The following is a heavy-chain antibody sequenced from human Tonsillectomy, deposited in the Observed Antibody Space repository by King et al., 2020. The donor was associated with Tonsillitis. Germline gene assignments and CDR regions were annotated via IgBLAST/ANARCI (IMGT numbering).Heavy chain of an antibody. CDR2: LSSSTSYI. Sequence: VQLVESGGGLVKPGGSLRLSCAASGFTLSSYTMSWVRQAPGKGLEWVASLSSSTSYIYYTDSVKRRFTISRDNAKNSVYLQMNSLRAEDTAVYYCARDLSRYDVSGYVASGGQGTLVTVSS. D-gene: IGHD3-22*01. CDR1: GFTLSSYT. V-gene: IGHV3-21*01. J-gene: IGHJ4*02. CDR3: ARDLSRYDVSGYVAS.